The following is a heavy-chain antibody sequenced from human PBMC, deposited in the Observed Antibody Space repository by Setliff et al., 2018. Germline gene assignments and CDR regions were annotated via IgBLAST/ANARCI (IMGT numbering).Heavy chain of an antibody. CDR3: ARGDFHGVTNL. CDR2: IIPIFGTA. D-gene: IGHD4-4*01. CDR1: GGTFSSYA. J-gene: IGHJ4*02. Sequence: ASVKVSCKASGGTFSSYAISWVRQAPGQGLEWTGGIIPIFGTANYAQKFQGRVTITADKSTSTAYMELSSLRSEDTAVYYCARGDFHGVTNLWGQGTLVTVSS. V-gene: IGHV1-69*06.